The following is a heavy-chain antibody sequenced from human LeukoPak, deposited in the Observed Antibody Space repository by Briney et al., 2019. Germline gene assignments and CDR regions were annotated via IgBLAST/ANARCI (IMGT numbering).Heavy chain of an antibody. CDR3: ARDSSGYYYDSFDI. CDR1: GGTFSSYA. J-gene: IGHJ3*02. CDR2: ILPIFVTA. Sequence: SVKVSCKASGGTFSSYAISWVRQAPGQGLEWMGGILPIFVTANYAQKFQGRVTITTDESTSTAYMELSSLRSEDTAVYYCARDSSGYYYDSFDIWGQGTMVTVSS. V-gene: IGHV1-69*05. D-gene: IGHD3-22*01.